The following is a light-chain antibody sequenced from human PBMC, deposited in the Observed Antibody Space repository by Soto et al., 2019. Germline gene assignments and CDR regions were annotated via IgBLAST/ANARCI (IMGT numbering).Light chain of an antibody. V-gene: IGKV3-15*01. Sequence: EIVLTQSPGTRSLSPGERATLSFRASQSVSSNLAWYQQKPGKAPRLLIYGASTRATGIPARLSGSGSGTELTITISSMQYEDFEVYYCQQYNNWPETFGHGTKVDIK. CDR2: GAS. CDR3: QQYNNWPET. J-gene: IGKJ1*01. CDR1: QSVSSN.